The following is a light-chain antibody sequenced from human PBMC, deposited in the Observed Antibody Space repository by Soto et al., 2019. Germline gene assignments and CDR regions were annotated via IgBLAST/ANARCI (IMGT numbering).Light chain of an antibody. Sequence: EIVLTPTPSTLSLSPGLRATLSSVASQSISSYLAWYQQKPGQAPRLLIYDASNRATGIPARFSGSGSGTDFTLTISSLEPEDFAVYYCQQRSNWRGITFGQGTRLEIK. CDR1: QSISSY. V-gene: IGKV3-11*01. J-gene: IGKJ5*01. CDR3: QQRSNWRGIT. CDR2: DAS.